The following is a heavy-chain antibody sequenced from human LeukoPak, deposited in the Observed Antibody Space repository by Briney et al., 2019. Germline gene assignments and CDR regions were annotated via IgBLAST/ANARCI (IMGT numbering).Heavy chain of an antibody. CDR1: GGSISSSSYY. J-gene: IGHJ4*02. D-gene: IGHD3-10*01. V-gene: IGHV4-39*07. CDR2: SYYSGST. Sequence: ASETLSLTCAVSGGSISSSSYYWGWLRQPPGKGLEWIGSSYYSGSTYYNPSLKSRVTISVDTSKNQFSLKLSSVTAADTAVYYCARDRAYYGSGRNFDYWGQGTLVTVSS. CDR3: ARDRAYYGSGRNFDY.